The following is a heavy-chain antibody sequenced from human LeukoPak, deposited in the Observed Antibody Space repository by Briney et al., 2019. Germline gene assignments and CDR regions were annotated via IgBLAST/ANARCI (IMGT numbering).Heavy chain of an antibody. CDR2: ISYDGSNK. D-gene: IGHD3-10*01. CDR1: GFTFSSYA. J-gene: IGHJ5*02. Sequence: GGSLRLSCAASGFTFSSYAMHWVRQAPGKGLEWVAVISYDGSNKCYADSVKGRFTISRDNSKNTLYLQMNSLKTEDTAVYYCTTEKPYYYGSGSSNWFDPWGQGTLVTVSS. V-gene: IGHV3-30-3*01. CDR3: TTEKPYYYGSGSSNWFDP.